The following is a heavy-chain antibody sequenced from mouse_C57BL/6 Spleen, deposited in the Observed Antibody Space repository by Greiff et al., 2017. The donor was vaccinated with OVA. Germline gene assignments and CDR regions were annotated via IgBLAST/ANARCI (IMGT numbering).Heavy chain of an antibody. CDR3: ARLYTTVVGDY. J-gene: IGHJ4*01. D-gene: IGHD1-1*01. CDR1: GYTFTSYW. CDR2: IYPSDSET. Sequence: QVQLQQPGAELVRPGSSVKLSCKASGYTFTSYWMDWVKQRPGQGLEWIGNIYPSDSETHYNQKFKDKATLTVDKSSSTAYMQLSSLTSEDSAVYYCARLYTTVVGDYWGQGTSVTVSS. V-gene: IGHV1-61*01.